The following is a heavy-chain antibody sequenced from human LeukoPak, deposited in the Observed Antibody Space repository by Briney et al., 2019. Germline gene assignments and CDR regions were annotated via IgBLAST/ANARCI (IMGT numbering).Heavy chain of an antibody. Sequence: PSETLSLTCTASGGSISSYYWSWIQQPPGKGLEWIGYIYYSGSTNYNPSLKSRVTISVDTSKNQFSLKLSSVTAADTAVYYCARSVEGYCSGGSCYSYYYYMDVWGKGTTVTVSS. D-gene: IGHD2-15*01. V-gene: IGHV4-59*01. CDR2: IYYSGST. CDR3: ARSVEGYCSGGSCYSYYYYMDV. CDR1: GGSISSYY. J-gene: IGHJ6*03.